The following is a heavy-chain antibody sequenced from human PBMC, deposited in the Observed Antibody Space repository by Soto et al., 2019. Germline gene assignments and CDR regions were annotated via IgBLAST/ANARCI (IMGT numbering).Heavy chain of an antibody. D-gene: IGHD3-22*01. CDR1: GFTFSSYA. J-gene: IGHJ2*01. V-gene: IGHV3-30-3*01. CDR2: ISYDGSNK. Sequence: GGSLRLSCAASGFTFSSYAMHWVRQAPGKGLEWVAVISYDGSNKYYADSVKGRFTISRDNSKNTLYLQMNSLRAEDTAVYYCARDPQYYYDSSGNWYFDLWGRGTLVTVSS. CDR3: ARDPQYYYDSSGNWYFDL.